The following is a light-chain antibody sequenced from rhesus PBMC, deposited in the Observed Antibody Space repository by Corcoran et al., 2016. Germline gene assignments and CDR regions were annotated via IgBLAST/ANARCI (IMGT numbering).Light chain of an antibody. CDR1: QGISNW. V-gene: IGKV1-69*01. CDR3: QQHDNSPPS. Sequence: DIQMTQSPSSLSASVGDRVTITCRASQGISNWLDWYPQKPGKAPRLLIYRASNLETGVPSRFSGSGAGTDCTLTSSSLQPEDIATYYCQQHDNSPPSFGRGTKVEIK. CDR2: RAS. J-gene: IGKJ2*01.